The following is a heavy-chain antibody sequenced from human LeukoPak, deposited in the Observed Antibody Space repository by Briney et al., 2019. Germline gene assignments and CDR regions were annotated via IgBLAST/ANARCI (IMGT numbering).Heavy chain of an antibody. CDR2: ISGSGSTI. V-gene: IGHV3-48*03. Sequence: GGSLRLSCAASGFTFSSYEMNWVRQAPGKGLEWVSYISGSGSTIYYADSVKGRFTVSRDNAKNSLYLQMNSLRAEDTAVYYCAELGITMIGGVWGKGTTVTISS. CDR1: GFTFSSYE. J-gene: IGHJ6*04. CDR3: AELGITMIGGV. D-gene: IGHD3-10*02.